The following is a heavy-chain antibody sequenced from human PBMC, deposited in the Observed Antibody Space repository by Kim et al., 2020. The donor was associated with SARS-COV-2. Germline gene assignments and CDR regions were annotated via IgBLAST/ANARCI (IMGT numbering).Heavy chain of an antibody. J-gene: IGHJ4*02. D-gene: IGHD6-6*01. V-gene: IGHV3-9*01. CDR3: AKDIRWGSSLVRSFDY. Sequence: VKGRVTISRANAKNSLYLQMNSLRAEDTALYYCAKDIRWGSSLVRSFDYWGQGTLVTVSS.